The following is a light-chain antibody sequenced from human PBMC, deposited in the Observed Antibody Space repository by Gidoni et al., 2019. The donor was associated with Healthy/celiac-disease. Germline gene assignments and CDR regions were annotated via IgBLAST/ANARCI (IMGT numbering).Light chain of an antibody. V-gene: IGLV1-47*01. J-gene: IGLJ2*01. Sequence: QSVPTQPPSASGTPGQRVTIPCSGSSSNIGRNYVSWYQQLPGTAPKLLIYRNNQRPSGVPDRFSGAKSGTSASLAISGLRSEDEADYYCAAWDDSLSGVVFGGGTKLTVL. CDR2: RNN. CDR1: SSNIGRNY. CDR3: AAWDDSLSGVV.